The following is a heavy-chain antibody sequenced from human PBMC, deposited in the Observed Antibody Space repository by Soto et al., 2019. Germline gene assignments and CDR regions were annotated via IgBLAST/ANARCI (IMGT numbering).Heavy chain of an antibody. D-gene: IGHD3-10*01. J-gene: IGHJ6*02. CDR1: GYTFTNFG. V-gene: IGHV1-18*01. CDR2: ISVHNGKT. CDR3: ARRGSYYYAMDV. Sequence: ASVKVSCKASGYTFTNFGINWVRQAPGQGLEWMAWISVHNGKTNYAQKFQDRVTLTTDTSTSTAYMELRSLTSDDTAVYYCARRGSYYYAMDVWGQGTTVTVSS.